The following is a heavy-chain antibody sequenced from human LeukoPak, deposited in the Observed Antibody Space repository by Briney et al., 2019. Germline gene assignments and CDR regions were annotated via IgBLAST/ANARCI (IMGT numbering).Heavy chain of an antibody. CDR2: IWYDGGNI. V-gene: IGHV3-33*01. CDR1: GFSFNTFV. CDR3: ARDGDFTKQLATGCFDY. D-gene: IGHD6-13*01. J-gene: IGHJ4*02. Sequence: GGSLRLSCAASGFSFNTFVMHWVRQAPGKGLEWVALIWYDGGNIFYADSVKGRFTISRDNSKNTLYLQMNSLRDEDTAVYYCARDGDFTKQLATGCFDYWGQGSLVTVSS.